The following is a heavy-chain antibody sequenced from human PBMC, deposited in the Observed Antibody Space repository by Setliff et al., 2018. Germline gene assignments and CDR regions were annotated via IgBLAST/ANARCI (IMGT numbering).Heavy chain of an antibody. V-gene: IGHV3-23*01. Sequence: GSLRLSCAASGFTFSSYAMSWVRQAPGKGLEWVSAISGSGGSTYYAESVKGRFTISRDNSKNTLYLQMNSQRPDDTAVYYCAKDIYGSGSYAVGGYFDYWGQGTQVTVSS. CDR3: AKDIYGSGSYAVGGYFDY. CDR1: GFTFSSYA. D-gene: IGHD3-10*01. CDR2: ISGSGGST. J-gene: IGHJ4*02.